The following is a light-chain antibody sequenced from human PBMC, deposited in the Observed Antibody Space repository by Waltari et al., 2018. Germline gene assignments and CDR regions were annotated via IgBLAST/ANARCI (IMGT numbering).Light chain of an antibody. CDR2: AAS. V-gene: IGKV1-12*02. J-gene: IGKJ4*01. CDR3: QQASSFPFP. CDR1: QDISRW. Sequence: DIQMTQSPSSVSASVGDTVTITCRAGQDISRWLAWFQQEPGGAPKLLMYAASRFQIGVPSRFSGSGSGTGFTLTNSRLQPEDFANYYCQQASSFPFPFGGGTKVEIK.